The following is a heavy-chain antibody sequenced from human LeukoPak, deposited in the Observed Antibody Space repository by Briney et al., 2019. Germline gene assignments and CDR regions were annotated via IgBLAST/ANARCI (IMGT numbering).Heavy chain of an antibody. CDR1: GGSISSYY. CDR2: IYYSGST. V-gene: IGHV4-59*01. Sequence: SETLSLTCTVSGGSISSYYWSWIRQPPGKGLEWIGYIYYSGSTNYNPSLKSRVTISVDTSKNQFSLKLSSVTAADTAVYYCARVVAAAGDYFDYWGQGTLVTVSS. D-gene: IGHD6-13*01. J-gene: IGHJ4*02. CDR3: ARVVAAAGDYFDY.